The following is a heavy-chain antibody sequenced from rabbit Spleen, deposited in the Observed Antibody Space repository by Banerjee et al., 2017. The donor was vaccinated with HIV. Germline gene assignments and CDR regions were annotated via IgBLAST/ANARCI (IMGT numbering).Heavy chain of an antibody. CDR3: ARDTGTSFSTYGMDL. CDR1: GFSFSSSYD. CDR2: IYTGSSGDT. D-gene: IGHD8-1*01. V-gene: IGHV1S45*01. Sequence: QEQLEESGGDLVKPEGSLTLTCKASGFSFSSSYDMCWVRQAPGKGLEWIACIYTGSSGDTYYANWAKGRFTISKTSSTTVTLQMTSLTAADTATYFCARDTGTSFSTYGMDLWGQGTLVTVS. J-gene: IGHJ6*01.